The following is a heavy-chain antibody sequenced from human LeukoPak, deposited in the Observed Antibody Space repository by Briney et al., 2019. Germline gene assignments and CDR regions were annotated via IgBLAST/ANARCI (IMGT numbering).Heavy chain of an antibody. J-gene: IGHJ4*02. CDR1: GGSFSGYY. D-gene: IGHD2-2*01. Sequence: PSETLSLTCAVYGGSFSGYYWSWIRQPPGKGLEWIGEINHSGSTNYNPSLKSRVTISVDTSKNQFSLKLSSVTAADTAVYYCARGYYCSSTSCYDCWGQGTLVTVSS. V-gene: IGHV4-34*01. CDR3: ARGYYCSSTSCYDC. CDR2: INHSGST.